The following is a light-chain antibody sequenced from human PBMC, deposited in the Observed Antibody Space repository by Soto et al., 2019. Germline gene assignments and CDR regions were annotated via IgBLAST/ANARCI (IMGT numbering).Light chain of an antibody. CDR2: DAS. J-gene: IGKJ4*01. CDR3: QQYNSWPLT. CDR1: QSISSY. Sequence: ETVLTQSPATLSLSPGERATLSCRASQSISSYLAWYQQKPGQAPRLLIYDASNRATGIPARFSGSGSGTDFTLTISSLQSEDFAVYYCQQYNSWPLTFGGGTKVEIK. V-gene: IGKV3-11*01.